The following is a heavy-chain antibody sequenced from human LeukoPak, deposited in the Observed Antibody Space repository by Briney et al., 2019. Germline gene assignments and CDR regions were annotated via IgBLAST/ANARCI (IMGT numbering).Heavy chain of an antibody. Sequence: GRSLRLSCAASGFTFDDYAMHWVRQAPGKGLEWVSGISWNSGSIGYADSVKGRFTISRDNSKNTLYLQINSLRAEDTAVYFCAKVFYYYDSSDYFDYWGQGTLVTVSS. V-gene: IGHV3-9*01. D-gene: IGHD3-22*01. CDR2: ISWNSGSI. CDR1: GFTFDDYA. CDR3: AKVFYYYDSSDYFDY. J-gene: IGHJ4*02.